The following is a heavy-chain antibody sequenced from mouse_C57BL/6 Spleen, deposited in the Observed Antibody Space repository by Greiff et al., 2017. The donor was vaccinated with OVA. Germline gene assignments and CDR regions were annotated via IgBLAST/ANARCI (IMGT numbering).Heavy chain of an antibody. CDR2: INPNNGGN. D-gene: IGHD1-1*01. J-gene: IGHJ1*03. V-gene: IGHV1-18*01. CDR1: GYTFTDYN. CDR3: ARNYGSSPYWYFDV. Sequence: EVQLQQSGPELVKPGASVKIPCKASGYTFTDYNMDWVKQSHGKSLEWIGDINPNNGGNNYNQKFKGKATLTVDKSSSTAYMELRSLTSEDTAVYYYARNYGSSPYWYFDVWGTGTTVTVSS.